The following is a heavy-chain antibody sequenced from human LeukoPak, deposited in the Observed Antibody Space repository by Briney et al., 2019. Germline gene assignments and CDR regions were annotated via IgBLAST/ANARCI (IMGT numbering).Heavy chain of an antibody. CDR1: GFTFDDYG. CDR3: AREGTYNWNYYYYYYYMDV. V-gene: IGHV3-20*04. CDR2: INWNGGST. D-gene: IGHD1-7*01. Sequence: GGSLRLSCAASGFTFDDYGMSWVRQAPGKGLEWVSGINWNGGSTGYADSVKGRFTISRDNAKNSLYLQMNSLRAEDTALYYCAREGTYNWNYYYYYYYMDVWGKGTTVTVSS. J-gene: IGHJ6*03.